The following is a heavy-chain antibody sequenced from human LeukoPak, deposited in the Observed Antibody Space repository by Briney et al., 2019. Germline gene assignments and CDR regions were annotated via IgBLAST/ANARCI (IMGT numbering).Heavy chain of an antibody. CDR3: ARAPPGIAAAGPQWYYFAY. J-gene: IGHJ4*02. CDR1: GGTFSSYA. Sequence: SVKVSCKASGGTFSSYAISWVRQAPGQGLEWMGRIIPILGIANYAQKFQGRVTITADKSTSTAYMELSSLRSEDTAVYYCARAPPGIAAAGPQWYYFAYWAREPWSPSPQ. V-gene: IGHV1-69*04. D-gene: IGHD6-13*01. CDR2: IIPILGIA.